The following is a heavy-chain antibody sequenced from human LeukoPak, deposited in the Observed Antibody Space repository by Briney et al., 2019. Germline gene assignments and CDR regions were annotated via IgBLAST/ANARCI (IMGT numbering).Heavy chain of an antibody. CDR3: ATVESGSYFDVYWFDP. J-gene: IGHJ5*02. V-gene: IGHV1-24*01. CDR2: FDPEDGET. Sequence: ASVKVSCKVSGYTLTELSMHWVRQAPGKGLEWMGGFDPEDGETIYAQKFQGRVTMTEDTSTDTAYMELSSVRSEDTAVYYCATVESGSYFDVYWFDPWGQGTLVTVSS. D-gene: IGHD1-26*01. CDR1: GYTLTELS.